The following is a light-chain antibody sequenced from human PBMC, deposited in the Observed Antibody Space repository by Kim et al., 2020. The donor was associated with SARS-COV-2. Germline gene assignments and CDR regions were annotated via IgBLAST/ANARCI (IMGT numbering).Light chain of an antibody. CDR1: SSDVGGYNY. V-gene: IGLV2-11*01. J-gene: IGLJ1*01. Sequence: QSALTHPLSFSFSPGQSVTISCTGTSSDVGGYNYVSWYQQHPGKAPKLMIYDVSKRPSGVPDRFSGSKSGNTASLTISGLQAEDEADYYCCSYAGSYTYVFGTGTKVTVL. CDR2: DVS. CDR3: CSYAGSYTYV.